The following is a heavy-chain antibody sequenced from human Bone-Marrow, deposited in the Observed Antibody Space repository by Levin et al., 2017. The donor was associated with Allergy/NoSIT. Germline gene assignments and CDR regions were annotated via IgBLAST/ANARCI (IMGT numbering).Heavy chain of an antibody. V-gene: IGHV3-15*01. J-gene: IGHJ4*02. CDR1: GFTFSNAW. CDR3: TTLSSGWSVN. D-gene: IGHD6-19*01. Sequence: GESLKISCAASGFTFSNAWMSWVRQAPGKGLEWVGRIKSKTDGGTTDYAAPVKGRFTISRDDSKNTLYLQMNSLKTEDTAVYYCTTLSSGWSVNWGQGTLVTVSS. CDR2: IKSKTDGGTT.